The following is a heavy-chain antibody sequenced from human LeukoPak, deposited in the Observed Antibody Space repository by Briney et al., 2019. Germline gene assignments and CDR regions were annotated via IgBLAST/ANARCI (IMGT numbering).Heavy chain of an antibody. Sequence: GGSLRLSCAASGFTFSSYGMHWVRQAPGKGLEWVAFIRYDGSNKYYADSVKGRFTISRDNSKNTLYLQMNSLRAEDTAVYYCAKIGVPLRFLDNNYFDYWGQGTLVTVSS. CDR3: AKIGVPLRFLDNNYFDY. CDR1: GFTFSSYG. D-gene: IGHD3-3*01. CDR2: IRYDGSNK. V-gene: IGHV3-30*02. J-gene: IGHJ4*02.